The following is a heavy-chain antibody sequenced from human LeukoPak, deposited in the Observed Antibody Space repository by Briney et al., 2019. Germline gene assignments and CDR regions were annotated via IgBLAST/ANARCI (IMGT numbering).Heavy chain of an antibody. CDR3: TTSLSGYDFLFDY. V-gene: IGHV3-15*01. D-gene: IGHD5-12*01. Sequence: GGSLRLSCAASGFTFSNAWMSWVRQAPGKGLEWVGRIKSKTDGGTTDYAAPVKDRFAFSRDDSKNTLYLQMNNLQTEDTAVYYCTTSLSGYDFLFDYWGQGTLVTVSS. J-gene: IGHJ4*02. CDR2: IKSKTDGGTT. CDR1: GFTFSNAW.